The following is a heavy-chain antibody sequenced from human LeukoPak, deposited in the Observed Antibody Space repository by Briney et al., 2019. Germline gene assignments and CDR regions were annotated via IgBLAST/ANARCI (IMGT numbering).Heavy chain of an antibody. V-gene: IGHV3-20*03. CDR3: ARVPETTQLFDY. D-gene: IGHD1-14*01. Sequence: DSVKGRFTISRDNAKNSLYLQMNSLRAEDTALYYCARVPETTQLFDYWGQGTLVTVSS. J-gene: IGHJ4*02.